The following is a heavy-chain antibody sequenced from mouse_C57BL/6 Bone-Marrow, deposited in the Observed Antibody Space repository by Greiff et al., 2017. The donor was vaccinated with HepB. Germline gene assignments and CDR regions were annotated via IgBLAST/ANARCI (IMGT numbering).Heavy chain of an antibody. CDR3: ARNGDGRIMRRYLDY. J-gene: IGHJ2*01. D-gene: IGHD1-1*01. CDR2: INPSSGYT. Sequence: QVQLQQSGAELARPGASVKMSCKASGYTFTSYTMHWVKQRPGQGLEWIGYINPSSGYTKYNQKFKDKATLTADKSSSTAYMQLSSLTSEDSAVYYCARNGDGRIMRRYLDYWGQGTTLTVSS. V-gene: IGHV1-4*01. CDR1: GYTFTSYT.